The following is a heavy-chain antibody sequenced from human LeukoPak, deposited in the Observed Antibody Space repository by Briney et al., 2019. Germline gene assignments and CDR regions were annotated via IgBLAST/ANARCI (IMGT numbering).Heavy chain of an antibody. Sequence: QTGGSLRLSCAASGFTFSSYAMSWVRQAPGKGLEWVSAISGSGGSTYYADSVKGRFTISRDNSKNMLYLQMNNLRPEDTATYYCAKRNTMVRGGPCFDYWGQGLMVTVSS. D-gene: IGHD3-10*01. CDR1: GFTFSSYA. CDR2: ISGSGGST. V-gene: IGHV3-23*01. J-gene: IGHJ4*02. CDR3: AKRNTMVRGGPCFDY.